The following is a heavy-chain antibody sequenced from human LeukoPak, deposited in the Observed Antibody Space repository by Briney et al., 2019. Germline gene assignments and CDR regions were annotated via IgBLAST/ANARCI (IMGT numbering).Heavy chain of an antibody. CDR1: GGSFSGYY. CDR3: ARGAGYCSSTSCYFDY. Sequence: PSGTLSLTCAVYGGSFSGYYWSWIRQPPGKGLEWIGGINHSGSTNYNPSLKSRVTISVDTSKNQFSLKLSSVTAADTAVYYCARGAGYCSSTSCYFDYWGQGTLVTVSS. V-gene: IGHV4-34*01. D-gene: IGHD2-2*03. J-gene: IGHJ4*02. CDR2: INHSGST.